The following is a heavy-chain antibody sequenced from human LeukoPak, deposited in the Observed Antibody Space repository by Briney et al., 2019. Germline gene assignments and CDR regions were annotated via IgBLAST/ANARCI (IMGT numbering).Heavy chain of an antibody. J-gene: IGHJ4*02. Sequence: GGSLRLSCAASGFTFNTYGMHWVRQAPGKGLEWVAFTRHDGSNDYYTDFVKGRFTISRDNSKNTLYLQMNSLRAEDTAVYYCARSYYYDSSGTPDYWGQGTLVTVSS. CDR3: ARSYYYDSSGTPDY. CDR2: TRHDGSND. V-gene: IGHV3-30*02. CDR1: GFTFNTYG. D-gene: IGHD3-22*01.